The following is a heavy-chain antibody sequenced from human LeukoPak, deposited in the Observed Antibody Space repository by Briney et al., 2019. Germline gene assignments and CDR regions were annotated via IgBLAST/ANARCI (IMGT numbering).Heavy chain of an antibody. Sequence: GKSLRLSCEAYGFTFSNYAFHWVRQAPGKGLEWVAGISNDGITKYDADSVKGRFTISRDNSKNTLFLEINSLTREETAVYYCARADYCIGDCFHAAFDIWGQGIVVTASS. D-gene: IGHD2-21*02. CDR3: ARADYCIGDCFHAAFDI. J-gene: IGHJ3*02. CDR2: ISNDGITK. V-gene: IGHV3-30-3*01. CDR1: GFTFSNYA.